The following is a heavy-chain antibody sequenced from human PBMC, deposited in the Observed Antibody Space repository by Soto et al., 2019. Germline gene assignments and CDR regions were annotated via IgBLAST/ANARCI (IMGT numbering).Heavy chain of an antibody. V-gene: IGHV1-8*01. J-gene: IGHJ6*02. CDR2: RNPNSGNT. CDR1: GDPFTNYD. Sequence: QVQLVQSGAEVKKPGASVKVSCKASGDPFTNYDIKWVRQATGQGLEWMGWRNPNSGNTGYAQKFKGRVTMTRNTSITTAYMELSSTRSEDTAVYYCARGRNGMDVWGQGTTVTVSS. CDR3: ARGRNGMDV.